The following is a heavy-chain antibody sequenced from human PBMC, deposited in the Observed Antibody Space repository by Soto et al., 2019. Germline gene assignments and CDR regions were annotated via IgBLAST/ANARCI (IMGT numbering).Heavy chain of an antibody. Sequence: EVQLLEAGGGLVQPGGPLRLSCVASGFSFSDFGMSWVRQAPGKGLEWVSATSGSGETTYYADSVKGRFTIYRDNSKNTLYVQMNSLRAEDTAVYYCAKDLGYDGSGIEIWGQGTPATVSP. CDR1: GFSFSDFG. D-gene: IGHD5-12*01. J-gene: IGHJ4*02. V-gene: IGHV3-23*01. CDR2: TSGSGETT. CDR3: AKDLGYDGSGIEI.